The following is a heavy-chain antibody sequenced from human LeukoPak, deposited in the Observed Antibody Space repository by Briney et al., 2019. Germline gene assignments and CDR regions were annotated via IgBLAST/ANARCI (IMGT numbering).Heavy chain of an antibody. D-gene: IGHD1-26*01. CDR3: ARHPDGSLSLDY. V-gene: IGHV3-11*03. CDR2: ISSSGSHT. J-gene: IGHJ4*02. CDR1: GFSFSDYY. Sequence: GGSLRLSCVASGFSFSDYYMSWIRQAPGKGLEWVSYISSSGSHTNYADSVTGRFTISRNNAKKSLHLQMNGLRAEDTAVYYCARHPDGSLSLDYWGQGTLVTVSS.